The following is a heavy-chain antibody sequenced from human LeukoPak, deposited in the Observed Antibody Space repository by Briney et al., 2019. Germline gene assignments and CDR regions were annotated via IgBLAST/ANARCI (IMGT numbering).Heavy chain of an antibody. D-gene: IGHD4-17*01. J-gene: IGHJ4*02. CDR2: IYYSGST. V-gene: IGHV4-30-4*01. CDR1: GGSISSGDYY. Sequence: SETLSLTCTVSGGSISSGDYYWSWIRQPPGKGLEWIGYIYYSGSTYYNPSLKSRVTISVDTSKNQFSLKLSSVTAADTAVYYCARAPDYGDYRFDYWGQGTLVTVSS. CDR3: ARAPDYGDYRFDY.